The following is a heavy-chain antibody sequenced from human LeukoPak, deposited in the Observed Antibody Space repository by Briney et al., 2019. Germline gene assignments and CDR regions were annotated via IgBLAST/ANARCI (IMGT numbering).Heavy chain of an antibody. CDR1: GFTFSSYG. CDR2: IWYDGSNK. J-gene: IGHJ6*02. CDR3: AKGHYDFWSGYLMGDYYYYGMDV. D-gene: IGHD3-3*01. V-gene: IGHV3-30*02. Sequence: GGSLRLSCAASGFTFSSYGMHWVRQAPGKGLEWVAVIWYDGSNKYYADSVKGRFTISRDNSKNTLYLQMNSLRAEDTAVYYCAKGHYDFWSGYLMGDYYYYGMDVWGQGTTVTVSS.